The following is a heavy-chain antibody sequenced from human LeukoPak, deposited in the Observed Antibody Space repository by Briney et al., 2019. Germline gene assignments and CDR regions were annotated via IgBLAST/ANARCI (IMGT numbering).Heavy chain of an antibody. D-gene: IGHD2-2*01. CDR2: ISASSINT. CDR3: VHVPVSAQWYFAL. CDR1: GFSVSNYV. Sequence: GRSLRLSCAASGFSVSNYVMNWVRQAPGKGLEWVSGISASSINTYYAESVKGRFTISRDISMNTLNLQMNTLRAEDTAVYYCVHVPVSAQWYFALWGRGTLVTVSS. V-gene: IGHV3-23*01. J-gene: IGHJ2*01.